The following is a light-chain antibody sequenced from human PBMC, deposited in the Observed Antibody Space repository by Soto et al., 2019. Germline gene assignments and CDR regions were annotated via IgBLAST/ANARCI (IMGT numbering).Light chain of an antibody. CDR2: GAS. CDR1: RDISNY. CDR3: QPRSNWPIT. V-gene: IGKV1-27*01. Sequence: DIQVTQSQSSLSASLGESVSITCRASRDISNYLAWYQQKPGQVPRLLISGASTLHSGVPSRFSGSGSGTDFTLTISSLEPEDFAVYYCQPRSNWPITLGQGTRLELK. J-gene: IGKJ5*01.